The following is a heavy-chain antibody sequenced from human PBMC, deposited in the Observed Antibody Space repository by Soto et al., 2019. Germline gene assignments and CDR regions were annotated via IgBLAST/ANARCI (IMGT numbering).Heavy chain of an antibody. J-gene: IGHJ6*02. V-gene: IGHV1-2*02. CDR3: ARDVRFLEWAYYYYGMGV. D-gene: IGHD3-3*01. CDR2: INPNSGGT. Sequence: ASVKVSCKASGYTFTGYYMHWVRQAPGQGLEWMGWINPNSGGTNYAQKFQGRVTMTRDTSISTAYMELSRLRSDDTAVYYCARDVRFLEWAYYYYGMGVWGQGTTVAVSS. CDR1: GYTFTGYY.